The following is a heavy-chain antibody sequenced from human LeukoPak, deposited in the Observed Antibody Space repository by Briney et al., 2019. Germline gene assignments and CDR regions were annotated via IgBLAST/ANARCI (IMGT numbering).Heavy chain of an antibody. D-gene: IGHD3-9*01. CDR2: IYPGDSDT. J-gene: IGHJ4*02. Sequence: PGESLKISCKGSGYSFTSYWISWVRQMPGKGLEWMGIIYPGDSDTRYSPSFQGQVTISADKSISTAYLQWSSLKASDTAMYYCARHPLYDILTGSFDYWGQGTLVTVSS. CDR1: GYSFTSYW. CDR3: ARHPLYDILTGSFDY. V-gene: IGHV5-51*01.